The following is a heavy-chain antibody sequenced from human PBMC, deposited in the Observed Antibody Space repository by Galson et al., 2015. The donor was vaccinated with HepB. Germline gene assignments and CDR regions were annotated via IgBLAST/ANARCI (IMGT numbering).Heavy chain of an antibody. J-gene: IGHJ4*02. CDR3: ARARGSGNYYNEYYFDY. Sequence: SLRLSCAASGFTFTSYWMSWVRQVPGKGLEWVANINQDGREKYYVDSVKGRFTISRDNAKNSLYLQMSSLRAEDTAVYYCARARGSGNYYNEYYFDYWGQGTLVTVSS. CDR2: INQDGREK. CDR1: GFTFTSYW. V-gene: IGHV3-7*01. D-gene: IGHD3-10*01.